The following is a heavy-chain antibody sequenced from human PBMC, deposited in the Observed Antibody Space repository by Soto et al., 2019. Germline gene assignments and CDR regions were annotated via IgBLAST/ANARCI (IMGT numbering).Heavy chain of an antibody. CDR1: GFTFSSYS. CDR3: ARQLWETSYYFDY. CDR2: ISSSSYI. J-gene: IGHJ4*02. D-gene: IGHD5-18*01. Sequence: EVQLVESGGGLVKPGGSLRLSCAASGFTFSSYSMNWVRQAPGKGLEWVSSISSSSYIYYADSVKGRFTISRDNAKNSLYLQMNSLRAEDTAVYYCARQLWETSYYFDYWGQGTLVTVSS. V-gene: IGHV3-21*01.